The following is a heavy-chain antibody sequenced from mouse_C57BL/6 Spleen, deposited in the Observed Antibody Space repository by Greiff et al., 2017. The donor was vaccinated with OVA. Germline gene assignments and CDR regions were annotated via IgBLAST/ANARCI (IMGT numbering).Heavy chain of an antibody. CDR3: AREAQATSFDY. CDR1: VYTFTRYG. J-gene: IGHJ2*01. Sequence: VKLQESGAELARPGASVKLSCKASVYTFTRYGISLVTQRTGQGLEWIGEIYPRSGNTYYNEKFKGKATLTADKSSSTAYMELRSLTAEDSAVDFCAREAQATSFDYWGQGTTLTVSS. D-gene: IGHD3-2*02. V-gene: IGHV1-81*01. CDR2: IYPRSGNT.